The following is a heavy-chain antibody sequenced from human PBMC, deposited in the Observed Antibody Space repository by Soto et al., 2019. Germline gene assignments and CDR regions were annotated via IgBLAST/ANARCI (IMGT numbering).Heavy chain of an antibody. D-gene: IGHD3-9*01. CDR2: ITGGGDNT. Sequence: EVQLLESGGALVQPGGSLRLSCAAYGFTFTSYHMGCIRQAPGKGLEWVSTITGGGDNTYYADSVKGRFTISRDNSKNTLYLQMNSLRAEDTVVYYCTQDGGSRDWLTVNWGQGTLVSVSS. CDR3: TQDGGSRDWLTVN. V-gene: IGHV3-23*01. CDR1: GFTFTSYH. J-gene: IGHJ4*02.